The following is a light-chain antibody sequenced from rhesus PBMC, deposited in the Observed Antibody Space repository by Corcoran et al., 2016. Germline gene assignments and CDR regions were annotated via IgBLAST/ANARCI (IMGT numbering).Light chain of an antibody. V-gene: IGKV1-19*01. CDR3: QQYDDLPWT. Sequence: DIQMTQSPSSLSASVGDTATITCHASQGISRWLAWYQQNPGKAPKPLIYATSSLPSGAPSRFSGSGSWTDYTLTIISLQSEEFATEYCQQYDDLPWTFGQGTKVEIK. J-gene: IGKJ1*01. CDR1: QGISRW. CDR2: ATS.